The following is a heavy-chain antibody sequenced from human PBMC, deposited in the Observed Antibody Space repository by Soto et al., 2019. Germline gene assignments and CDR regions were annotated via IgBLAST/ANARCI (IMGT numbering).Heavy chain of an antibody. CDR3: SMVDNYVTPTPQDV. CDR1: GYIFVNSG. CDR2: SSPYSGNT. J-gene: IGHJ6*02. Sequence: QVQLVQSGDEVRKPGSSVKVSCKASGYIFVNSGIAWVRQAPGQGLDWMGWSSPYSGNTHYASKVQGRLTMTTDTSTSTADMDLGSLTSYDTSVYYCSMVDNYVTPTPQDVWGQGTTVTVSS. V-gene: IGHV1-18*01. D-gene: IGHD3-16*01.